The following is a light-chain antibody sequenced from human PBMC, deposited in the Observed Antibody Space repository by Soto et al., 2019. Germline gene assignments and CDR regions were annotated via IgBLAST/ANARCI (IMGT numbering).Light chain of an antibody. CDR2: RAS. Sequence: DIRMTQSPSTLSASLGDRVTITCRASESISRWLAWYQQKPGKAPKLLIYRASTLENGVPSRISGSGSGTDFTLTISNLQPDDFASYYCQQYKSYSPYTFGQGTKLEI. V-gene: IGKV1-5*03. J-gene: IGKJ2*01. CDR1: ESISRW. CDR3: QQYKSYSPYT.